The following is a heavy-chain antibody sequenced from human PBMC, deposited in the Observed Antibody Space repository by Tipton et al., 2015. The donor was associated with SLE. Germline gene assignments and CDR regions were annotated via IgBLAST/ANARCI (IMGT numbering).Heavy chain of an antibody. D-gene: IGHD1-20*01. CDR3: ARAPITGTTLDY. V-gene: IGHV4-61*02. CDR1: GGSISSGSYY. J-gene: IGHJ4*02. Sequence: LRLSCTVSGGSISSGSYYWSWIRQPAGKGLEWIGRIYTSGSTNYNPSLKSRVTISVDTSKNQFSLKLSSVTAADTAVYYCARAPITGTTLDYWGQGTLVTVSS. CDR2: IYTSGST.